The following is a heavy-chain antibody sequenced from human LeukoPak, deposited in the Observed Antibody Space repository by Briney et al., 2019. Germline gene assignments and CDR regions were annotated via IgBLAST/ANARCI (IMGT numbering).Heavy chain of an antibody. V-gene: IGHV5-51*01. CDR1: GFSFTSYW. CDR2: IYPGDSDT. Sequence: GESLKISCKGSGFSFTSYWIGWVRPMPGKGLGWVGIIYPGDSDTRYSPSFQGQVTISADKSISTAYLQWSSLKASDTAMYYCASAVSARHYAFDIWGQGTMVTVSS. D-gene: IGHD6-6*01. J-gene: IGHJ3*02. CDR3: ASAVSARHYAFDI.